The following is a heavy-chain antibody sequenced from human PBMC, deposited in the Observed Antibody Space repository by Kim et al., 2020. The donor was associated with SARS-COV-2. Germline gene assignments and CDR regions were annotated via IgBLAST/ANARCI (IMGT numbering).Heavy chain of an antibody. Sequence: GGSLRLSCTTSGFTFSSYAMHWVRQAPGKGLEWVAVISYDGSNKYYADSVKGRFSISRDNSKNTLYLQMNSLRAEDTAVYYCARDQASLYFDYWGQGTL. CDR2: ISYDGSNK. V-gene: IGHV3-30*04. CDR1: GFTFSSYA. CDR3: ARDQASLYFDY. J-gene: IGHJ4*02.